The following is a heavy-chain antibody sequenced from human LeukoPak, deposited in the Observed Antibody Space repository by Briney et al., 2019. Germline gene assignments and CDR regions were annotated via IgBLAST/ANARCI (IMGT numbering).Heavy chain of an antibody. Sequence: SETLSLTCTVSGGSISSYYWSWIRQPPGKGLEWIAYISDIGSINYNPSLKSRVSISLDTSKNQFSLKRSSVTAAGTAVYYCAGHHPRNTVDFWGQGTLVTVSS. J-gene: IGHJ4*02. D-gene: IGHD2/OR15-2a*01. CDR1: GGSISSYY. CDR3: AGHHPRNTVDF. CDR2: ISDIGSI. V-gene: IGHV4-59*08.